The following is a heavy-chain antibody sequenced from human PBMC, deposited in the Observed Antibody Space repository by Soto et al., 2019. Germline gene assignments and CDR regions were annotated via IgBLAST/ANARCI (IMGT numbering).Heavy chain of an antibody. Sequence: PGGSLRLSCAASGFTFSDYYMSWIRRAPGKGLEWVSYISSSGSTIYYADSVKGRFTISRDNAKNSLYLQMNSLRAEDTAVYYCARESGIAARPIDYWGQGTLVTVSS. CDR1: GFTFSDYY. D-gene: IGHD6-6*01. CDR2: ISSSGSTI. J-gene: IGHJ4*02. CDR3: ARESGIAARPIDY. V-gene: IGHV3-11*01.